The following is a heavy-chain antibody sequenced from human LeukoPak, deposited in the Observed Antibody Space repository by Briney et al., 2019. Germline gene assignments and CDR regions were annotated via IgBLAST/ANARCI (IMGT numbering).Heavy chain of an antibody. CDR1: GFTFSSYS. CDR2: ISSSSSYI. CDR3: ARDAQNYDILTGSDY. Sequence: GGSLRLSCAASGFTFSSYSMNWVRQAPGKGLEWVSSISSSSSYIYYADSVKGRFTISRDNAKNSLYLQMNSLRAEDTAAYYCARDAQNYDILTGSDYWGQGTLVTVSS. D-gene: IGHD3-9*01. V-gene: IGHV3-21*01. J-gene: IGHJ4*02.